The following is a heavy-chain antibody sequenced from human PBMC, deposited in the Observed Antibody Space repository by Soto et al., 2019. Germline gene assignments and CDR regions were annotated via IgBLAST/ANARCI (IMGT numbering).Heavy chain of an antibody. J-gene: IGHJ4*02. CDR2: IYYSGTT. CDR1: GGSISSYY. CDR3: ARLPAAGGMIFDY. V-gene: IGHV4-59*08. Sequence: SETLSLTCTVSGGSISSYYWSWIRQPPGKGLEWIGYIYYSGTTNYNPSLKSRVTTSIDTSKNQFSLKLSSVTAADTAVYYCARLPAAGGMIFDYWGQGTLVTVSS. D-gene: IGHD6-13*01.